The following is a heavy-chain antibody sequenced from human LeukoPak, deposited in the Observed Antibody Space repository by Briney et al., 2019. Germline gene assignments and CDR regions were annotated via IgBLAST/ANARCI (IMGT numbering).Heavy chain of an antibody. CDR3: ARGGYYGSGSFPDY. Sequence: ASVKVSCKASGYTFTSFGINWVRQAAGQGLEWMGWISPYNGDTHYAQKLRGRLTMTTDTSTSTAYMDLRSLISDDTAVYFCARGGYYGSGSFPDYWGQGTLVTVSS. CDR2: ISPYNGDT. J-gene: IGHJ4*02. CDR1: GYTFTSFG. D-gene: IGHD3-10*01. V-gene: IGHV1-18*01.